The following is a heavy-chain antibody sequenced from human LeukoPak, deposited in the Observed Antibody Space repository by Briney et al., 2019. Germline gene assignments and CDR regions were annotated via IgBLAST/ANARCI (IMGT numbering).Heavy chain of an antibody. J-gene: IGHJ4*02. Sequence: PVGSLRLSCEASGFTFSSYWMHWVRQAPEKGLVWVSRINTDGSSTAYADSVRGRFNISRDNGKNTLYLQMNTLRAEDTAVYYCARDARGYFDYWGQETLVTVSS. CDR3: ARDARGYFDY. CDR1: GFTFSSYW. CDR2: INTDGSST. V-gene: IGHV3-74*01.